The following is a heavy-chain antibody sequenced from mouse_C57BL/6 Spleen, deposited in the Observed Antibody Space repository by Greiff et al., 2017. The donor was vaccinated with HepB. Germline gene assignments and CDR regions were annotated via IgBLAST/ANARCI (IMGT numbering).Heavy chain of an antibody. D-gene: IGHD4-1*01. Sequence: EVKVVESGEGLVKPGGSLKLSCAASGFTFSSYAMSWVRQTPEKRLEWVAYISSGGDYIYYADTVKGRFTISRDNARNTLYLQMSSLKSEDTAMYYCTRDGVTGTRYFDVWGTGTTVTVSS. CDR3: TRDGVTGTRYFDV. J-gene: IGHJ1*03. V-gene: IGHV5-9-1*02. CDR1: GFTFSSYA. CDR2: ISSGGDYI.